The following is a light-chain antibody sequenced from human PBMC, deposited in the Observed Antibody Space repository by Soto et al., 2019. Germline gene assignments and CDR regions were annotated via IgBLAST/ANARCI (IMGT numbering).Light chain of an antibody. Sequence: NLSLSPGEGATLTSRASQSVSSYLAWYQQKPGQAPRLLIYDASNRATGIPARFSGSGSGPDFTLTISSLAPEDFAVYYFQQRSNWPPGTLGQGTKVDI. CDR1: QSVSSY. J-gene: IGKJ1*01. V-gene: IGKV3-11*01. CDR3: QQRSNWPPGT. CDR2: DAS.